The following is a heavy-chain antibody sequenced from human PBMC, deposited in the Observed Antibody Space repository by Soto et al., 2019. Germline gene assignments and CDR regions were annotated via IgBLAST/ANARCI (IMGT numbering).Heavy chain of an antibody. CDR3: EKERMGRGDRDTAMVRGPRSVY. J-gene: IGHJ4*02. CDR1: GLNFRSYR. V-gene: IGHV3-30*18. D-gene: IGHD5-18*01. CDR2: ISDDGTTK. Sequence: PEGSLRLSCSASGLNFRSYRMSWVRQAPGQWLGCVAVISDDGTTKDDAHLVKGRFTISRDTSKNMPYPRMNSPRAEDTAVYYCEKERMGRGDRDTAMVRGPRSVYWGQGXLLNVST.